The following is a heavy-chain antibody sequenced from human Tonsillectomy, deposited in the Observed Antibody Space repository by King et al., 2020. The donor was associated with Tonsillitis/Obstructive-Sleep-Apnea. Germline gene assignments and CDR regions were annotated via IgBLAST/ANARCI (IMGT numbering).Heavy chain of an antibody. J-gene: IGHJ5*02. Sequence: VQLVESGGGLVQPGRSLRLSCAASGFSFDDYAMHWVRQAPGKGLEWVSGISWNSGSIGYADSVKGRFTISRDNAKNSLYLQMNSLRAEDTALYYCAKDAGLRPGSTANWFDPWGQGTLVTVSS. V-gene: IGHV3-9*01. CDR3: AKDAGLRPGSTANWFDP. D-gene: IGHD3-16*01. CDR1: GFSFDDYA. CDR2: ISWNSGSI.